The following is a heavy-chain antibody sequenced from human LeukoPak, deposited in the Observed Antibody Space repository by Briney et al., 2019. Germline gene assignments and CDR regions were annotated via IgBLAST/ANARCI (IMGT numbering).Heavy chain of an antibody. V-gene: IGHV1-46*01. Sequence: ASVKVSCKASGYTFTSYYMHWVRQAPGQGLEWMGIINSSGGSTSYAQKFQGRVTMTRDMSTSTVYMELSSLRSEDTAVYYCARGYYYGSEMYYFDYWGQGTLVTVSS. CDR2: INSSGGST. CDR1: GYTFTSYY. J-gene: IGHJ4*02. D-gene: IGHD3-10*01. CDR3: ARGYYYGSEMYYFDY.